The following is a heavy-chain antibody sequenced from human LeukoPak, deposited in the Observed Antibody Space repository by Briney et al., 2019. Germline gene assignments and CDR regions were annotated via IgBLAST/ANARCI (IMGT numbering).Heavy chain of an antibody. CDR1: GDRVSSNTAT. J-gene: IGHJ4*02. Sequence: SQTLSLTCAISGDRVSSNTATWNWIRQSPSRGLEWLGRTYHRSKWYNDYAVFVKSRITINPDTSKNQFSLQLNSVTPEDTAVYYCAADYYDSSGYSLRGFDSWGQGTLVTVSS. CDR3: AADYYDSSGYSLRGFDS. D-gene: IGHD3-22*01. V-gene: IGHV6-1*01. CDR2: TYHRSKWYN.